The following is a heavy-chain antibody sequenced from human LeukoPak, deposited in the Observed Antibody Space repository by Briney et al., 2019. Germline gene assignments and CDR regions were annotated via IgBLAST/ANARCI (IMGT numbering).Heavy chain of an antibody. V-gene: IGHV1-2*02. J-gene: IGHJ5*02. CDR1: GYTFTGYY. CDR3: ARDPFPDSSGLNWFDP. D-gene: IGHD3-22*01. CDR2: INPNSGGT. Sequence: ASVKVSCKASGYTFTGYYMHWVRQAPGQGLEWMGWINPNSGGTNYAQKFQGRVTMTRDTSISTAYMELSRLRPDDTAVYYCARDPFPDSSGLNWFDPWGQGTLVTVSS.